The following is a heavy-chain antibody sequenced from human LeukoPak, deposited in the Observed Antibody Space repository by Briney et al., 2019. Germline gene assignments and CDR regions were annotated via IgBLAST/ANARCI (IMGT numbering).Heavy chain of an antibody. CDR3: ARTVTYWYFDP. D-gene: IGHD4-17*01. CDR2: IYYSGST. J-gene: IGHJ2*01. CDR1: GGSISSSSYY. Sequence: SETLSLTCTVSGGSISSSSYYWGWIRPPPGKGLEWIGSIYYSGSTYYNPSLKSRVTISVDTSKNQFSLKLSSVTAADTAVYYCARTVTYWYFDPWGRGTLVTVSS. V-gene: IGHV4-39*01.